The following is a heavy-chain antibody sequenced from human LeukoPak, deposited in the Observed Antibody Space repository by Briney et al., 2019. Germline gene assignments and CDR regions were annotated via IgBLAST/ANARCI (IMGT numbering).Heavy chain of an antibody. D-gene: IGHD1-26*01. Sequence: SETLSLTCTVSGGSISSHYWSWLRQPAGKGLEYIGRIHTSGITNYNPSLKSRVTMSGDTSKNQFYLNLKSVTAADTAVYYCARDLGSNYVYFDYWGQGSLVTVSS. V-gene: IGHV4-4*07. CDR3: ARDLGSNYVYFDY. CDR1: GGSISSHY. CDR2: IHTSGIT. J-gene: IGHJ4*02.